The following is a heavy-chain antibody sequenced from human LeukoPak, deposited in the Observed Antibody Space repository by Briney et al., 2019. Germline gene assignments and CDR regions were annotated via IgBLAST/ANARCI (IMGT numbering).Heavy chain of an antibody. D-gene: IGHD3-3*01. CDR3: ARGFTIFGVANDAFDI. CDR1: GFTFSSYA. V-gene: IGHV3-23*01. J-gene: IGHJ3*02. Sequence: GGSLRLSCAASGFTFSSYAMSWVRQAPGKGLGWVSAISGSGGSTYYADSVKGRFTISRDNAKNSLYLQMNSLRAEDTAVYYCARGFTIFGVANDAFDIWGQGTMVTVSS. CDR2: ISGSGGST.